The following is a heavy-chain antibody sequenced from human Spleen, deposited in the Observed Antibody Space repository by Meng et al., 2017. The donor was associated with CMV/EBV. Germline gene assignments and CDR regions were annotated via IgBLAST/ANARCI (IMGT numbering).Heavy chain of an antibody. V-gene: IGHV4-39*07. CDR2: IYYSGST. J-gene: IGHJ4*02. CDR3: ARYHSSGWYEDY. D-gene: IGHD6-19*01. Sequence: QLQASGPGVERPSATLTLTCTVSGYPISSSRYSWGWIRQPPGKGLEWIGSIYYSGSTYYNTSLKSRVTISVDTSKNQFSLTLSSVTAADTAVYYCARYHSSGWYEDYWGQGTLVTVSS. CDR1: GYPISSSRYS.